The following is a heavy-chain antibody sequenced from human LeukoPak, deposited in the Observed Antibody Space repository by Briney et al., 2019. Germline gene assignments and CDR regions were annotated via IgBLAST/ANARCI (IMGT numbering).Heavy chain of an antibody. D-gene: IGHD3-22*01. J-gene: IGHJ3*02. V-gene: IGHV5-51*01. Sequence: KTGESLKISCKGSGYSFTSDWIGWVRQMPGKGLEWMGIIYPGDSDTTYSPSFQGQVTISADKSISTAYLQWSSLKASDTAMYYCARRGYDSSGYRDAFDIWGQGTMVTVSS. CDR2: IYPGDSDT. CDR3: ARRGYDSSGYRDAFDI. CDR1: GYSFTSDW.